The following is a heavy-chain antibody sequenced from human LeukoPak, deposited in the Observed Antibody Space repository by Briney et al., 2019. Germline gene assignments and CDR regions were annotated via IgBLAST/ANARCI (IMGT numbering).Heavy chain of an antibody. Sequence: PGGSLRLSCAASGFTFSGFAMSWVRQPPGKGPEWVSLIGWDGTNIDYADSVKGRFTISRDNSKNFVYLQMHSLRTEDTALYYCTKDMEWGMDVWGQGTTVIVSS. J-gene: IGHJ6*02. CDR2: IGWDGTNI. D-gene: IGHD3-3*01. CDR3: TKDMEWGMDV. V-gene: IGHV3-43*01. CDR1: GFTFSGFA.